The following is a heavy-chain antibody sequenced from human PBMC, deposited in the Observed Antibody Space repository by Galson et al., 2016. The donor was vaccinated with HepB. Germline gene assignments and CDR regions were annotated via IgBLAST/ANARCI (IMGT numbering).Heavy chain of an antibody. CDR1: GYSFSGYY. V-gene: IGHV1-2*04. Sequence: SVKVSCKASGYSFSGYYMHWIRQAPGQGLEWMGWISPNSGRTNYAQKFQGWVTMTRDTSISTMYMELSSLKSDDTAVYYCARYGSSSAADYWGQGTLVIVSS. CDR2: ISPNSGRT. J-gene: IGHJ4*02. D-gene: IGHD6-6*01. CDR3: ARYGSSSAADY.